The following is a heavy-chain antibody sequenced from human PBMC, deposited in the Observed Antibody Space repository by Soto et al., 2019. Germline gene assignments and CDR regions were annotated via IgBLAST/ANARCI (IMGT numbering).Heavy chain of an antibody. CDR2: ICWYDDK. J-gene: IGHJ4*02. D-gene: IGHD6-19*01. V-gene: IGHV2-5*01. CDR1: GISFISSGVA. CDR3: ANRLRSPSGWWTFGY. Sequence: QITLKESGPTLMEPTQTLTLTCTFSGISFISSGVAVGWIRQPPGNALEWVACICWYDDKRYRTSLKSRLTIIKDTSKNQVVLTTTNMDPVDTGSYYGANRLRSPSGWWTFGYRGKGIVVSVSS.